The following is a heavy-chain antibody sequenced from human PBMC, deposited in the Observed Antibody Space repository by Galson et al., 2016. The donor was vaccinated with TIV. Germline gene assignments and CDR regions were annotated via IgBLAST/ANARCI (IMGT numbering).Heavy chain of an antibody. CDR3: VRDRLGWH. D-gene: IGHD3-16*01. CDR1: GISVNNDW. Sequence: SLRLSCAASGISVNNDWMHWVRQSPEKGLVWVARIDTDGTTTYYADPVKGRLSISRDNAKNTVYLQMNNLIADDTAVYYCVRDRLGWHWGQGTLVTVSS. J-gene: IGHJ1*01. V-gene: IGHV3-74*01. CDR2: IDTDGTTT.